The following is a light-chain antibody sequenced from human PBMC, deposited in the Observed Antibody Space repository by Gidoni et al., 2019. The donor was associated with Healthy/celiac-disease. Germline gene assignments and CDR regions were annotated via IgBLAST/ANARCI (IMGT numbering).Light chain of an antibody. Sequence: DIQMTQSPSSLSASVGDRVTLTCRASQSISSYLNWYQQKPGKAPKLLIYAASSLQSGVPSRFSGSGSGTDFTLTISSLQPEDFATYYCQQSYSTPPDTFGQXTKLEIK. CDR3: QQSYSTPPDT. CDR2: AAS. CDR1: QSISSY. V-gene: IGKV1-39*01. J-gene: IGKJ2*01.